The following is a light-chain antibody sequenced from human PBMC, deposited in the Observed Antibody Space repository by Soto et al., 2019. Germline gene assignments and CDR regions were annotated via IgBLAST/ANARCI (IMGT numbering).Light chain of an antibody. CDR2: GAS. CDR1: QSVSSSY. V-gene: IGKV3-20*01. J-gene: IGKJ1*01. Sequence: EILLTQSPGTLSLSPGERATLSCRASQSVSSSYLAWYQQKPGQAPRLLIYGASSRATGIPDRFSGSGSGTDFTLTISRLEPEDFAVYYCQQYEAVVTFGQGTKVEI. CDR3: QQYEAVVT.